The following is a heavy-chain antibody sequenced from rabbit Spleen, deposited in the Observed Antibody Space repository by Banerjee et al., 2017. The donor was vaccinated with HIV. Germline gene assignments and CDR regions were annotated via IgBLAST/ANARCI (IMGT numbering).Heavy chain of an antibody. CDR2: IDVVKYGST. CDR1: GLDFNVNYW. CDR3: ARDSAGREDFNL. V-gene: IGHV1S45*01. D-gene: IGHD4-2*01. Sequence: QEQLEESGGDLVKPGASLTLTCKASGLDFNVNYWICWVRQAPGRGLEWIACIDVVKYGSTYYANWAKGRFTISKTSSTTVTLQMISLTAADTATYFCARDSAGREDFNLWGPGTLVTVS. J-gene: IGHJ4*01.